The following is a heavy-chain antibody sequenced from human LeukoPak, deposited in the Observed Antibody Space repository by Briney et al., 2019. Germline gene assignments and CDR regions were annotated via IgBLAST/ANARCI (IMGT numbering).Heavy chain of an antibody. D-gene: IGHD6-13*01. Sequence: SETLSLTCAVYGGSFSGYYWSWIRQPPGKGLEWIGEINHSGSTNYNPSLKSRVTISVDTSKNQFSLKLSSVTAADTAVYYCARGDLDSSSWYGYFDYWGQGTLVTVSS. CDR2: INHSGST. V-gene: IGHV4-34*01. CDR1: GGSFSGYY. J-gene: IGHJ4*02. CDR3: ARGDLDSSSWYGYFDY.